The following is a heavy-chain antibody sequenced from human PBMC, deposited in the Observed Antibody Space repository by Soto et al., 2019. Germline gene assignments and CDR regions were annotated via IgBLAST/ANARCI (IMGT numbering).Heavy chain of an antibody. CDR2: IFYDGYT. CDR1: GDSIGGSPYF. D-gene: IGHD6-13*01. J-gene: IGHJ4*02. Sequence: QLQLQESGPGLVKPSETLSLTCTVSGDSIGGSPYFWGWIRQPPGKGLEWIASIFYDGYTYYTPSLKSRAIISVDTSKNQFSLKLTSVAAADTAIYFCARLQAAVPHYWGQGTLVIVSS. CDR3: ARLQAAVPHY. V-gene: IGHV4-39*01.